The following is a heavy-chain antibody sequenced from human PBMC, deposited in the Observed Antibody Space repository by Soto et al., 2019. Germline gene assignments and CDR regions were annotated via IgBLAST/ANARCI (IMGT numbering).Heavy chain of an antibody. D-gene: IGHD2-2*01. J-gene: IGHJ4*02. CDR1: GLTFRSYW. V-gene: IGHV3-7*01. CDR2: INQDGSES. CDR3: ARPARECSSPGCAN. Sequence: GGSLRLSCVVSGLTFRSYWMSWVRQAPGKGLEWVANINQDGSESYYVDSVKGRFTISRNNAKNSLYLQMTSLRAEDTAVYYCARPARECSSPGCANWGQGTLVTVSS.